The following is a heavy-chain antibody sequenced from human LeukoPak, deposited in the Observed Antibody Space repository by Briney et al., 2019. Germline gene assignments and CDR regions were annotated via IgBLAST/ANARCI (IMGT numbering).Heavy chain of an antibody. Sequence: SETLSLTCAVYGGSFSGYYWSWIRQPPGKGLEWIGYIYYSGSTNYNPSLKSRVTISVDTSKNQFSLKLSSVTAADTAVYYCARDRIGYCSGGSCYTKVWYFDLWGRGTLVTVSS. CDR2: IYYSGST. CDR1: GGSFSGYY. D-gene: IGHD2-15*01. V-gene: IGHV4-59*01. CDR3: ARDRIGYCSGGSCYTKVWYFDL. J-gene: IGHJ2*01.